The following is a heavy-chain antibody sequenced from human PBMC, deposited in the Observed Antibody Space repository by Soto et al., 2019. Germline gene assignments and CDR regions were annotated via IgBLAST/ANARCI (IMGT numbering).Heavy chain of an antibody. J-gene: IGHJ4*02. V-gene: IGHV3-74*01. CDR2: INSDGGST. CDR3: ASRASYYDSSGYFDY. Sequence: GGSLRLSCAASGFTFSSYWMHWVRQAPGKGLVWVSRINSDGGSTSYADSVKGRFTISRDNAKNTLYLQMNSLRAEDTAVYYCASRASYYDSSGYFDYWGQGTLVTVSS. D-gene: IGHD3-22*01. CDR1: GFTFSSYW.